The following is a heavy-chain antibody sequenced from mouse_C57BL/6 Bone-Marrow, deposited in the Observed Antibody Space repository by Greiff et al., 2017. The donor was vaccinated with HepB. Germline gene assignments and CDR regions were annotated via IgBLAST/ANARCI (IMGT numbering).Heavy chain of an antibody. J-gene: IGHJ2*01. Sequence: QVQLQQSGPELVKPGASVKISCKASGYAFSSSWMNWVKQRPGKGLEWIGRIYPGDGDTNYNGKFKGKATLTADKSSSTAYMQLSSLTSEDSAVYFCARRGYYVDYDFDYWGQGTTLTVSS. CDR3: ARRGYYVDYDFDY. V-gene: IGHV1-82*01. CDR2: IYPGDGDT. D-gene: IGHD2-13*01. CDR1: GYAFSSSW.